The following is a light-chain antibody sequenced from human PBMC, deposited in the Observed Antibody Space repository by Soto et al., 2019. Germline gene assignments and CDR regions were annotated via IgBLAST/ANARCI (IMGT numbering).Light chain of an antibody. CDR2: DVG. J-gene: IGLJ1*01. CDR3: CSYAGSYTRV. Sequence: QSLLTQPRSVCGSPGQSVTISCTGTSSDGGGYNYVSWYQQPPGKAPKLMIYDVGKRPSGVPDRFSGSKSDNTASLTISGLQAEDEADYYCCSYAGSYTRVFGPGTKVTVL. V-gene: IGLV2-11*01. CDR1: SSDGGGYNY.